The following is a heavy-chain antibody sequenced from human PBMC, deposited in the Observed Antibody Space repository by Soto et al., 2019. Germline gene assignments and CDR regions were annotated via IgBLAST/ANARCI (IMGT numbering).Heavy chain of an antibody. CDR2: IRRKANSYTT. CDR3: VMLGGSSRGSSGMDV. J-gene: IGHJ6*02. Sequence: EVQLVESGGGLVQPGGSLRLSCAASGLIFSDYHMDWVRQATGKGLEWVGRIRRKANSYTTEYAASVKGRSTISRDDSNISLNLQTNTLKTEDKAVHYCVMLGGSSRGSSGMDVWGQATTVTVSS. V-gene: IGHV3-72*01. CDR1: GLIFSDYH. D-gene: IGHD6-6*01.